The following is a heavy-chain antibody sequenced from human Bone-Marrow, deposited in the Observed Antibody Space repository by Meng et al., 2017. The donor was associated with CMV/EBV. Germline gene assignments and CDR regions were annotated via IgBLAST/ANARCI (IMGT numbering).Heavy chain of an antibody. V-gene: IGHV3-30*18. CDR2: ISYDGSNK. Sequence: QVQLVESGGGVVKPGRSLRLSCEASGFTFSSYGMHWVRQAPGKGLEWVAVISYDGSNKYYADSVKGRFTISRDNSKNTLYLQMNSLRAEDTAVYYCAKDYGGMWGQGTLVTVSS. CDR1: GFTFSSYG. CDR3: AKDYGGM. D-gene: IGHD4-23*01. J-gene: IGHJ4*02.